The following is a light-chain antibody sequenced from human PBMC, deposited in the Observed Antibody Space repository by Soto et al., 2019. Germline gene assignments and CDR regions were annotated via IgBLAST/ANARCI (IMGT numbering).Light chain of an antibody. Sequence: QSVLTQPPSASGSPGQSVTISCTGTSSDVGGYNYVSWYQQHPGKAPKLMIYAVSERPSGVPDRFSGSKSGNTASLTVSGRQAEDEADYYCTSYAGRNTLIFGGGTKLTVL. CDR3: TSYAGRNTLI. CDR2: AVS. J-gene: IGLJ2*01. CDR1: SSDVGGYNY. V-gene: IGLV2-8*01.